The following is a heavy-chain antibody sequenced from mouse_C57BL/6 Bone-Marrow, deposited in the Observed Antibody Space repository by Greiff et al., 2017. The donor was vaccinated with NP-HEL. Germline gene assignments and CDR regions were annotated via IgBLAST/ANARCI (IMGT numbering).Heavy chain of an antibody. V-gene: IGHV1-55*01. Sequence: QVQLKQPGAELVKPGASVKMSCKASGYTFTSYWITWVKQRPGQGLEWIGDIYPGSGSTNYNEKFKSKATLTVDTSSSTAYMQLSSLTSEDSAVYYCAGTYYGSSYGPCDYWGQGTTLTVSS. D-gene: IGHD1-1*01. J-gene: IGHJ2*01. CDR1: GYTFTSYW. CDR3: AGTYYGSSYGPCDY. CDR2: IYPGSGST.